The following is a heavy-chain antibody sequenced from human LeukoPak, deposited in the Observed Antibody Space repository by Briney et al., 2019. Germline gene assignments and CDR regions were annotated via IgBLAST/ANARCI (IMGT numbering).Heavy chain of an antibody. CDR1: GFTFSSYA. D-gene: IGHD3-22*01. J-gene: IGHJ4*02. Sequence: TGGSLRLSCAASGFTFSSYAMSWVRQATGKGLEWVSAISGSGGSTYYADSVKGRFTISRDNSKNTLYLQMNSLRAEDTAVYYCAKAWTYYYDSRLDYWGQGTLVTVSS. V-gene: IGHV3-23*01. CDR3: AKAWTYYYDSRLDY. CDR2: ISGSGGST.